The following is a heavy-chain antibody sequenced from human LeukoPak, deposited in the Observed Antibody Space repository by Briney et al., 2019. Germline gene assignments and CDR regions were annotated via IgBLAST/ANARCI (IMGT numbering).Heavy chain of an antibody. D-gene: IGHD6-13*01. V-gene: IGHV3-23*01. CDR3: AKTKGYPYYFDY. Sequence: GGSLRLSCVASGFIFSSYAVTWVRQAPGKGLEWVSAISGSGGSTYYADSVKGRFTISRDNSKNTLYLQMNSLRAEDTAVYSCAKTKGYPYYFDYWGQGILVTVSS. J-gene: IGHJ4*02. CDR1: GFIFSSYA. CDR2: ISGSGGST.